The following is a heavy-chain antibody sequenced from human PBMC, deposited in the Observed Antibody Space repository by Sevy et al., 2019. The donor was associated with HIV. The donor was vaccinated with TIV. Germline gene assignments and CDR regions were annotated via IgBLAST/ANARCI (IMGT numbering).Heavy chain of an antibody. V-gene: IGHV3-30*04. D-gene: IGHD3-22*01. CDR2: ISYDGSNK. CDR3: ASGSLDSTGYPFDY. J-gene: IGHJ4*02. Sequence: GGSLRLSCAASGFIFSSNAMHWVRQAPDKGLEWVSVISYDGSNKEYADSVKGRFTISRDNAKNTLYLQMNSPRPEDTAVYYCASGSLDSTGYPFDYWGQGTLVTVSS. CDR1: GFIFSSNA.